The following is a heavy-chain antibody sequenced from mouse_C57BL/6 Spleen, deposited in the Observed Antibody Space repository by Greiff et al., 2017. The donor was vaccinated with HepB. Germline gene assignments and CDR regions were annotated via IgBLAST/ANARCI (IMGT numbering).Heavy chain of an antibody. J-gene: IGHJ4*01. CDR3: TPSSGYGAMDY. CDR1: GFNIKDDY. Sequence: VQLKESGAELVRPGASVKLSCTASGFNIKDDYMHWVKQRPEQGLEWIGWIDPENGDTEYASKFQGKATITADTSSNTAYLQLSSLTSEDTAVYDCTPSSGYGAMDYWGQGTSVTVSS. D-gene: IGHD3-2*02. V-gene: IGHV14-4*01. CDR2: IDPENGDT.